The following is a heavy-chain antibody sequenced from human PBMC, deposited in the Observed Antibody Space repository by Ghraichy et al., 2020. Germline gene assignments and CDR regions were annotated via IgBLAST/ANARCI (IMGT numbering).Heavy chain of an antibody. D-gene: IGHD3-3*01. J-gene: IGHJ6*02. CDR3: ARGSTIFGVVINYGMDV. Sequence: SVKVSCKASGGTFSSYAISWVRQAPGQGLEWMGGIIPIFGTANYAQKFQGRVTITADESTSTAYMELSSLRSEDTAVYYCARGSTIFGVVINYGMDVWGQGTTVTVSS. V-gene: IGHV1-69*13. CDR2: IIPIFGTA. CDR1: GGTFSSYA.